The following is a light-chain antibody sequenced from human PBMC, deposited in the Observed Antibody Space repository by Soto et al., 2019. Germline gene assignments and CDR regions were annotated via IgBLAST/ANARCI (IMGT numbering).Light chain of an antibody. CDR2: EVF. CDR1: DVGSYGV. J-gene: IGLJ2*01. V-gene: IGLV2-23*02. Sequence: QSALTQPASVSGSPGQSITISCSDVGSYGVVSWYQQHPGKVPKLMIYEVFKRPSEIPARFSASKSGNTASLIVSGLQPEDEAEYFCSSFADGFNVVFGGGTKLTVL. CDR3: SSFADGFNVV.